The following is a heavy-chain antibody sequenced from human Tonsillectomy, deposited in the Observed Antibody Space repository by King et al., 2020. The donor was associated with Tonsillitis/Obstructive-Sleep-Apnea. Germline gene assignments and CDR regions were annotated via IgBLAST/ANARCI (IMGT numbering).Heavy chain of an antibody. D-gene: IGHD5-18*01. CDR3: ARVGNTAIAGDYFDY. Sequence: VQLVGSGGGLIQPGGSLRLSCAASGFTVSSNYMSWVRQAPGEGLEWVSVIHSGGSTYYADSVKGRFTISRDNSKNTLYLQMNSLRAEDTAVYYCARVGNTAIAGDYFDYWGQGTLVTVSS. CDR1: GFTVSSNY. V-gene: IGHV3-53*01. CDR2: IHSGGST. J-gene: IGHJ4*02.